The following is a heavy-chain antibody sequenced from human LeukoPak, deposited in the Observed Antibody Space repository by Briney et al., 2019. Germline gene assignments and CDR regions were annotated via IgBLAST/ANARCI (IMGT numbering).Heavy chain of an antibody. J-gene: IGHJ4*02. V-gene: IGHV1-2*02. D-gene: IGHD3-22*01. Sequence: ASVKVSCKASGYTFTGYYMHWVRQAPGQGLEWMGWINPNSGGTNYAQKFQGRVTMTRDTSISTAYMERSRLRSDDTAVYYCARSPGGITMIVVVTTEYFDYWGQGTLVTVSS. CDR3: ARSPGGITMIVVVTTEYFDY. CDR1: GYTFTGYY. CDR2: INPNSGGT.